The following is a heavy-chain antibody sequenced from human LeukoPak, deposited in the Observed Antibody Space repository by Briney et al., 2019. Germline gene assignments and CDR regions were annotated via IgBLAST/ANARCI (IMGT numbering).Heavy chain of an antibody. CDR2: IFNTGST. CDR3: ARDNYGCFDS. D-gene: IGHD3-10*01. V-gene: IGHV4-61*02. J-gene: IGHJ4*02. CDR1: GDSIGRGSYY. Sequence: SETLSLTCAVSGDSIGRGSYYWGWIRQPAGKAPEWIGRIFNTGSTSYNPSLKSRVAISVDTSKNQFSLNLRSVTAADTAVYYCARDNYGCFDSWGQGTLVTVSS.